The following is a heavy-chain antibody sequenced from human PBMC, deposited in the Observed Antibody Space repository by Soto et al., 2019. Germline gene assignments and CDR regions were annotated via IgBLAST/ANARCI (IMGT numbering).Heavy chain of an antibody. CDR2: ISSSGDSA. CDR1: GVSVCTYS. V-gene: IGHV3-23*01. D-gene: IGHD4-17*01. CDR3: AHPRGYGVFDAVDI. J-gene: IGHJ3*02. Sequence: HGWCLRVCCAATGVSVCTYSMNWVRQTPGKGLEWVSAISSSGDSAYYAESVRGRFTISRDNSINTLYLQMRSLRPEDTAVYYCAHPRGYGVFDAVDIWGQGAIVTVSS.